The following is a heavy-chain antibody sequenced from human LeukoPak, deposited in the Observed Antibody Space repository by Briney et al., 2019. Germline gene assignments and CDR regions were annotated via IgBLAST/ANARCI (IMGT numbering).Heavy chain of an antibody. CDR1: GRSISIYY. D-gene: IGHD2-2*01. Sequence: SETLSLTCTVSGRSISIYYWSWLRQPPGKGLEWIGYIYNSGRTNYNPSLKSRVPISVDTSKNQFYLRLRYVTAADTAVYYCARGQSNCSPTSCYFPSDYWGQGTLVTVSS. V-gene: IGHV4-59*01. CDR2: IYNSGRT. J-gene: IGHJ4*02. CDR3: ARGQSNCSPTSCYFPSDY.